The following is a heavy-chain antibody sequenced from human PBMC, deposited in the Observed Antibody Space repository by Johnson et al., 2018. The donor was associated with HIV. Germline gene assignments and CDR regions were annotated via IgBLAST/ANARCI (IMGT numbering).Heavy chain of an antibody. D-gene: IGHD6-13*01. CDR3: ARDGESQQLPLGDAFDV. J-gene: IGHJ3*01. V-gene: IGHV3-66*01. Sequence: VPLVESGGGLVQPGGFLRLSCAASGFTVSSNYMNWVRQAPGKGLEWVSVLYSGGNTYYADSVRGRFTISRDNSKNTLYLQMSSLKVEDTAMYYCARDGESQQLPLGDAFDVWGQGTMVIVSS. CDR2: LYSGGNT. CDR1: GFTVSSNY.